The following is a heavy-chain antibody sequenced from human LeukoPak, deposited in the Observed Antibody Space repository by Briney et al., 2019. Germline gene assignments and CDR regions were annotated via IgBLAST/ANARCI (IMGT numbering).Heavy chain of an antibody. CDR3: ANLGTTVTTNDAFDI. CDR2: ISYDGSNK. J-gene: IGHJ3*02. CDR1: GFTFSSYG. D-gene: IGHD4-17*01. Sequence: RPGGSLRLSCAASGFTFSSYGMHWVRQAPGKGLEGVAVISYDGSNKYYADSVKGRFTISRDNSKNTLYLQMNSLRAEDTAVYYCANLGTTVTTNDAFDIWGQGTMVTVSS. V-gene: IGHV3-30*18.